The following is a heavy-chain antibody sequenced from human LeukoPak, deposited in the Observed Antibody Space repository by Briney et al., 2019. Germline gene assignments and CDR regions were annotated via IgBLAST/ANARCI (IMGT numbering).Heavy chain of an antibody. D-gene: IGHD2-2*01. CDR3: ARVPAAPRLYMDV. CDR2: IYYSGST. V-gene: IGHV4-59*02. J-gene: IGHJ6*02. CDR1: SGSVNSYY. Sequence: SETLSLTCTVSSGSVNSYYWSWIRQPPGKGLEWLGYIYYSGSTNYNPSLKSRVTISVDTSKNQFSLKLSSVTAADTAVYYCARVPAAPRLYMDVWGQGTTVIVSS.